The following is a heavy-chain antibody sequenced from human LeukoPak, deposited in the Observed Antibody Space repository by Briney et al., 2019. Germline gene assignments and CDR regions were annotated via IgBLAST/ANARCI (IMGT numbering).Heavy chain of an antibody. V-gene: IGHV3-43D*03. Sequence: EGSLRLSCAASGFTCDDYAMLWVRQAPGKGLEWFFLISWDGGSTYYADSVKGRFTISRANSTNSLYLQMNSLRAKDTALNSCPKVGCSGWSTYYIDVWGKGTTVTVSS. CDR3: PKVGCSGWSTYYIDV. D-gene: IGHD6-19*01. J-gene: IGHJ6*03. CDR1: GFTCDDYA. CDR2: ISWDGGST.